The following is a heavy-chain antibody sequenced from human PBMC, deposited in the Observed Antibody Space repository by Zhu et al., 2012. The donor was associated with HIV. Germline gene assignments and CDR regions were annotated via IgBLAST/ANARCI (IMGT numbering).Heavy chain of an antibody. CDR2: VFQTGST. CDR3: ARQKGQWLWSFDM. CDR1: GDSISRGDYH. J-gene: IGHJ3*02. D-gene: IGHD6-19*01. V-gene: IGHV4-39*01. Sequence: QVQESGPGLAKPSGTLSLTCTVSGDSISRGDYHWAWIRQSPGKGLEWTASVFQTGSTHYNPSLESRVTISVDTSRNQFSLELRSVTAADTAVYYCARQKGQWLWSFDMWGQGTMVTVSS.